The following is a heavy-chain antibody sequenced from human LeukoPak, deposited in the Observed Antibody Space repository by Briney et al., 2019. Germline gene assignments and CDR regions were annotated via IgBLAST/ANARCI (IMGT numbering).Heavy chain of an antibody. V-gene: IGHV4-59*01. D-gene: IGHD3-16*02. Sequence: SETLSLTCTVSGGSISTYYWSWIRQPPGKGLEWIGYIYNSGSTNYNPSLQSRVTISVDTSKNQFSLKLTSVTAADTAVYYCARDRIMITFGGVIVYPNWFDPWGQGTLVTVSS. J-gene: IGHJ5*02. CDR2: IYNSGST. CDR1: GGSISTYY. CDR3: ARDRIMITFGGVIVYPNWFDP.